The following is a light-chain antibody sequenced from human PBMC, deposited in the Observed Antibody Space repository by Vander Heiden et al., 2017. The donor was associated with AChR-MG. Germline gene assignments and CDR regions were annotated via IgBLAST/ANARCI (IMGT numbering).Light chain of an antibody. CDR2: EGS. Sequence: QSALTQPASVSGSPGQSITISCPGTSSDVGSYNLVSWYQQHPGKAPKLMIYEGSKRPSGVSNRFSGSKSGNTASLTISGLQPEDEADYYCCSYAGSSRVFGGGTKLTVL. V-gene: IGLV2-23*01. J-gene: IGLJ3*02. CDR1: SSDVGSYNL. CDR3: CSYAGSSRV.